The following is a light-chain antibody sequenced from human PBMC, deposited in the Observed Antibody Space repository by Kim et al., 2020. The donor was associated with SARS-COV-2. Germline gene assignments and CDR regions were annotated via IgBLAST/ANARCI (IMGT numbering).Light chain of an antibody. CDR2: DVS. CDR3: SSYTSSSHV. CDR1: SSDVGGYDY. Sequence: PGQSITNPCTGTSSDVGGYDYVSWYQQHPGKAPKLMIYDVSKRPSGVSNRFSGSKSGNTASLTISGLQAEDEADYYCSSYTSSSHVFGTGTKVTVL. V-gene: IGLV2-14*04. J-gene: IGLJ1*01.